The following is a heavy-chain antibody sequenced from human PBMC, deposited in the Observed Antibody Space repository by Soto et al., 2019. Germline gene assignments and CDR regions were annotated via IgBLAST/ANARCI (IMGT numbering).Heavy chain of an antibody. V-gene: IGHV3-23*01. Sequence: GGSLRLSCAASGFTFSSYAMSWVRQAPGKGLEWVSAISGSGGSTYYADSVKGRFTISRDNSKNTLYLQMNSLRAEDTAVYYCAKVVVKDAKYYYYGMDVWGQGTTVTVSS. CDR1: GFTFSSYA. CDR3: AKVVVKDAKYYYYGMDV. CDR2: ISGSGGST. J-gene: IGHJ6*02. D-gene: IGHD2-2*01.